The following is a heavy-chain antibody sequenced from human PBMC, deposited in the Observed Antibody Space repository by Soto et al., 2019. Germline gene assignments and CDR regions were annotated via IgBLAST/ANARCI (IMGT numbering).Heavy chain of an antibody. J-gene: IGHJ5*02. CDR2: ISSSGSTI. CDR1: GFTFSDYY. CDR3: ARARAFYGSNWFDP. Sequence: GGSLRLSCAASGFTFSDYYMSWIRQAPEKGLEWVSYISSSGSTIYYADSVKGRFTISRDNAKNSLYLQMNSLRAEDTAVYYCARARAFYGSNWFDPWGQGTLVTVSS. V-gene: IGHV3-11*01. D-gene: IGHD3-10*01.